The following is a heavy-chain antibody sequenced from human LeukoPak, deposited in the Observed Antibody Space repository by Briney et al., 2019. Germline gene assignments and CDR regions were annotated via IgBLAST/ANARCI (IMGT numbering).Heavy chain of an antibody. D-gene: IGHD1-26*01. CDR2: IIPVLGVS. V-gene: IGHV1-69*04. J-gene: IGHJ4*02. Sequence: GASVKVSCKASGGSFSSYVITWVRQAPGQGLEWMGRIIPVLGVSNFAQKFQGRVTITADKSTNTAHMELSRLESGDTAVYYCAADLAGATPFYYFDYWGQGTLVTVSS. CDR3: AADLAGATPFYYFDY. CDR1: GGSFSSYV.